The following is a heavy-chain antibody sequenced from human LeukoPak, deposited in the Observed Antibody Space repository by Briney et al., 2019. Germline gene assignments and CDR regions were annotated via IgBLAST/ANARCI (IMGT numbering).Heavy chain of an antibody. Sequence: GASVKVSCKASGGTFSSYAISWVRQAPGQGLEWMGRIIPILGIANYAQKFQGRVTITADKSTSTAYMELSSLRSEDTAVYYCARELQDGYNLGGLKMYGMDVWGQGTTVTVSS. CDR1: GGTFSSYA. J-gene: IGHJ6*02. V-gene: IGHV1-69*04. D-gene: IGHD5-24*01. CDR3: ARELQDGYNLGGLKMYGMDV. CDR2: IIPILGIA.